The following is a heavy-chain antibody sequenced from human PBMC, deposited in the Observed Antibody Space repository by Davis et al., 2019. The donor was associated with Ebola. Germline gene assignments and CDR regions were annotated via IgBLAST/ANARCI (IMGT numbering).Heavy chain of an antibody. CDR3: AKVGSGWYFDY. J-gene: IGHJ4*02. CDR1: GFTFSSYA. D-gene: IGHD6-19*01. CDR2: ISGSGGST. V-gene: IGHV3-23*01. Sequence: GESLKISCTASGFTFSSYAMSWVRQAPGKGLEWVSAISGSGGSTYYADSVKGRFTISRDNSKNTLYLQMNSLRAEDTAVYYCAKVGSGWYFDYWGQGTLVTVSS.